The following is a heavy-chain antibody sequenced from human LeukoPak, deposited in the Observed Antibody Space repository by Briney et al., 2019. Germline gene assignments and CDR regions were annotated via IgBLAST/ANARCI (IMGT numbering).Heavy chain of an antibody. J-gene: IGHJ5*02. CDR1: GGSISSYY. V-gene: IGHV4-59*01. CDR3: ARAQQWLTNKWFDP. CDR2: IYYSGST. D-gene: IGHD6-19*01. Sequence: SETLSLTCTVSGGSISSYYWSWLRQPPGKGLEWIGYIYYSGSTNYNPSLKSRVTISVDTSKNQFSLKLSSVTAADTAVYYCARAQQWLTNKWFDPWGQGTLVTVSS.